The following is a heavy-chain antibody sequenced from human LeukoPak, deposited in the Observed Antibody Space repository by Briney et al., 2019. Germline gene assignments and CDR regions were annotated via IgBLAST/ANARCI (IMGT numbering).Heavy chain of an antibody. V-gene: IGHV3-23*01. CDR2: ISGSGGST. J-gene: IGHJ4*02. CDR3: AKGGYCSSTSCPQGY. Sequence: PGGSLRLSCAASGFTVSSNYMSWVRQAPGKGLEWVSGISGSGGSTYYADSVKGRFTISRDNSKNTLYLQMNSLRAEDTAVYYCAKGGYCSSTSCPQGYWGQGTLVTVSS. D-gene: IGHD2-2*01. CDR1: GFTVSSNY.